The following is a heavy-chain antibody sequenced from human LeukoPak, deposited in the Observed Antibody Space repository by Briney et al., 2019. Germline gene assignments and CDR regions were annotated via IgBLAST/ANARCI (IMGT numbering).Heavy chain of an antibody. CDR1: GFTFSSYA. D-gene: IGHD3-10*01. CDR3: ARDRSLRAFDY. V-gene: IGHV3-30-3*01. Sequence: GGSLRLSCAASGFTFSSYAMHWVRQAPGKGLEWVAVISYDGGNKYYADSVKGRFTISRDNSKNTLYLQMNSLRAEDTAVYYCARDRSLRAFDYWGQGTLVTVSS. CDR2: ISYDGGNK. J-gene: IGHJ4*02.